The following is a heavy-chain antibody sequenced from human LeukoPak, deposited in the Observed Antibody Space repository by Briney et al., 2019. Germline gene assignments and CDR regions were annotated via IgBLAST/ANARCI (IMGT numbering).Heavy chain of an antibody. D-gene: IGHD3-22*01. CDR2: IYYSGST. J-gene: IGHJ5*02. CDR1: GGSISSGDYY. Sequence: SQTLSLTCTVSGGSISSGDYYWSWIRQPPGRGLEWIGYIYYSGSTYYNPSLKSRVTISVDTSKNQFSLKLSSVTAADTAVYYCARGSRYYDSSGPGGWFDPWGQGTLVTASS. V-gene: IGHV4-30-4*01. CDR3: ARGSRYYDSSGPGGWFDP.